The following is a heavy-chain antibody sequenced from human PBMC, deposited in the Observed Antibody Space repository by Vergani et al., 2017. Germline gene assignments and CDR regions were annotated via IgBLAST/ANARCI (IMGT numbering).Heavy chain of an antibody. V-gene: IGHV3-66*02. CDR2: ISSGGTT. CDR1: GFTVSGYY. Sequence: EVQVVESGGDLVQPGGSLRLSCAASGFTVSGYYISWVRQAPGKGLEWVSLISSGGTTYYADSVKGRFTISRDNTKNTVHLQMNSLKPEGTALYYCAREGYSGYEWAYWGRGTLV. CDR3: AREGYSGYEWAY. D-gene: IGHD5-12*01. J-gene: IGHJ4*02.